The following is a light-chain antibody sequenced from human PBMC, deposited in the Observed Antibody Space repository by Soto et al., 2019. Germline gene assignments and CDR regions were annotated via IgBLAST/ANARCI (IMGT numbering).Light chain of an antibody. CDR3: SSFAGSRVV. J-gene: IGLJ2*01. V-gene: IGLV2-8*01. CDR1: SSDVGGYNY. CDR2: EVI. Sequence: QSALTQPPSASGSPGQSVTISCTGTSSDVGGYNYVSWYQQHPGKAPKLMIYEVIKRPSGVPDRFSGSKSGNTASLTVSGLQAEDEAHYYCSSFAGSRVVFGGGTQLTVL.